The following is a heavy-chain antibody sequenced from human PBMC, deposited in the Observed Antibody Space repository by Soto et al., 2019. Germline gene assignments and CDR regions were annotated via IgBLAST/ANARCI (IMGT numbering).Heavy chain of an antibody. CDR1: GGTFSSYA. J-gene: IGHJ6*02. V-gene: IGHV1-69*13. D-gene: IGHD3-3*01. CDR2: IIPIFGTA. Sequence: GASVKVSCKASGGTFSSYAISWVRQAPGQGLEWMGGIIPIFGTANYAQKFQGRVTITADESTSTAYMELSSLRSEDTAVYYCASLNYDFWSGQSTSYYYYYGMDVWGQGTTVTVSS. CDR3: ASLNYDFWSGQSTSYYYYYGMDV.